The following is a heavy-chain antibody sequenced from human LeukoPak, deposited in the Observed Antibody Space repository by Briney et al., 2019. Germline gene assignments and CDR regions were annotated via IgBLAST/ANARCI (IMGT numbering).Heavy chain of an antibody. J-gene: IGHJ4*02. V-gene: IGHV1-2*02. Sequence: ASVKVSCKASGYTFTGYYMHWVRQAPGQGLEWMGWINPNSGGTNYAQKFQGRVTMTRDTSISTAYMELSRLRSDDTAVYYCARDRGVVVAATDFDYWGQGTPVTVSS. D-gene: IGHD2-15*01. CDR1: GYTFTGYY. CDR2: INPNSGGT. CDR3: ARDRGVVVAATDFDY.